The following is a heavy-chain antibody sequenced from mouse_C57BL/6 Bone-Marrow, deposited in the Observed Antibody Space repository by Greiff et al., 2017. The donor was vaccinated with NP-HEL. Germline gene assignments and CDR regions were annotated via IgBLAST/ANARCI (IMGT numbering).Heavy chain of an antibody. D-gene: IGHD2-1*01. CDR2: ISSGGSYT. V-gene: IGHV5-6*01. J-gene: IGHJ3*01. CDR1: GFTFSSYG. CDR3: ARQGDYGNLAWFAY. Sequence: EVQRVESGGDLVKPGGSLKLSCAASGFTFSSYGMSWVRQTPDKRLEWVATISSGGSYTYYPDSVKGRFTISRDNAKNTLYLQMSSLKSEDTAMYYCARQGDYGNLAWFAYWGQGTLVTVSA.